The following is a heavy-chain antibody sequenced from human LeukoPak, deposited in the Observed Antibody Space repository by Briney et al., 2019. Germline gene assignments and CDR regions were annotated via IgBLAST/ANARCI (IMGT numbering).Heavy chain of an antibody. CDR1: EFTFSSYW. V-gene: IGHV3-7*05. CDR3: ERSPRGGTDY. Sequence: PGGSLRLSCAASEFTFSSYWMSWVRQAPGKGLEWVAILNQDGSEKYYVDSVKGRFSISRDNAKNSLYLQMNSLRAEDTAVYYCERSPRGGTDYWGQGTLVTVSS. CDR2: LNQDGSEK. J-gene: IGHJ4*02. D-gene: IGHD1/OR15-1a*01.